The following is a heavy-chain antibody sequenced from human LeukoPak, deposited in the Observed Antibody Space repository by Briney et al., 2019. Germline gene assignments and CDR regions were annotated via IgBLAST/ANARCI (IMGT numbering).Heavy chain of an antibody. D-gene: IGHD3-10*01. V-gene: IGHV3-30-3*01. CDR3: ARAPDGSGAH. CDR1: GFTFSSYA. CDR2: ISYDGSNK. J-gene: IGHJ4*02. Sequence: GRSLRLSCAASGFTFSSYAMHWVRQAPGKGLEWVAVISYDGSNKYYADSVKGRFTISRDNSKNTLYLQMNSLRAEDTAVYYCARAPDGSGAHWGQGTLVTVSS.